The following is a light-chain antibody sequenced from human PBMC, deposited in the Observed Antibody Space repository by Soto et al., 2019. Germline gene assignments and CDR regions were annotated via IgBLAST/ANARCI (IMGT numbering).Light chain of an antibody. CDR2: GAS. V-gene: IGKV3-20*01. CDR1: QSVSSSY. J-gene: IGKJ4*01. Sequence: EIVLTQSPGTLSLSPGERATLSCRASQSVSSSYLAWYRQKPGQTPRLLIYGASSRATGIPDRFIGSGSGTDFTLTISRLEPEDFAVYYCQQYGSSPLTCGGGTKVEIK. CDR3: QQYGSSPLT.